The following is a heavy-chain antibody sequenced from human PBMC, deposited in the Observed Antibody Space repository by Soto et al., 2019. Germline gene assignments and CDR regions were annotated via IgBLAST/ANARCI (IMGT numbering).Heavy chain of an antibody. V-gene: IGHV4-4*07. CDR3: ARVAQQLVHFDY. CDR2: IYTSGST. J-gene: IGHJ4*02. CDR1: GGSISSYY. Sequence: SETLSLTCTVPGGSISSYYWSWIRQPAGKGLEWIGRIYTSGSTNYNPSLKSRVTMSVDTSKNQFSLKLSSVTAADTAVYYCARVAQQLVHFDYWGQGTLVTVSS. D-gene: IGHD6-13*01.